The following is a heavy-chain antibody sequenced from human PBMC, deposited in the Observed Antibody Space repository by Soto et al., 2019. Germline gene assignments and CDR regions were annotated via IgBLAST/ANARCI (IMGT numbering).Heavy chain of an antibody. D-gene: IGHD3-10*01. J-gene: IGHJ6*02. CDR3: ARLVREDYYYYGMDV. V-gene: IGHV4-34*01. Sequence: SETLSLTCAVYGGSFSGYYWSWIRQPPGKGLEWIGEINHSGSTNYNPSLKSRVTISVDTSKNQFSLKLSSVTAADTAVYYCARLVREDYYYYGMDVWGQGTTVTVSS. CDR1: GGSFSGYY. CDR2: INHSGST.